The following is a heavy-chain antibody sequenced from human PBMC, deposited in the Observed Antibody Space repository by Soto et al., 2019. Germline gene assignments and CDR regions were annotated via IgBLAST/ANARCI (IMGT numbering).Heavy chain of an antibody. CDR3: AKDRSPGATTWNVY. CDR2: ISGSGVSK. J-gene: IGHJ4*02. D-gene: IGHD1-26*01. Sequence: PGGSLRLSCVVSGFIYSRRAMNWVRQAPGKGLEWVSTISGSGVSKYYADSVKGRFTISRDNSNNTVSLQMNSLRAEDAAVYYCAKDRSPGATTWNVYWGQGTLVTVSS. CDR1: GFIYSRRA. V-gene: IGHV3-23*01.